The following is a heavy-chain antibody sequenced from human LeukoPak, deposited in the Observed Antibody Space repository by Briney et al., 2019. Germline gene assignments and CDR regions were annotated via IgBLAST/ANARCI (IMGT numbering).Heavy chain of an antibody. J-gene: IGHJ4*02. CDR1: GFSFSSYE. D-gene: IGHD6-13*01. V-gene: IGHV3-48*03. Sequence: GGSLRLSCAASGFSFSSYEMNWVRQAPGKGLEWVAYISNSGSSIYYADSVKGRFTISRDNAKNSLYLQMNSLRAEDTAIYYCARDLMGIAHRGAFYYWGQGTLVTVSS. CDR3: ARDLMGIAHRGAFYY. CDR2: ISNSGSSI.